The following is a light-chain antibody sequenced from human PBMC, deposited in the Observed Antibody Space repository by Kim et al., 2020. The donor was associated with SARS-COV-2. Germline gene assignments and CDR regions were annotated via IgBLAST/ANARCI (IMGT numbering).Light chain of an antibody. CDR3: LQYNNWPRT. J-gene: IGKJ1*01. Sequence: EIVMTQSPAILSVSPGERATLSCRASQSVSHNLAWYQQKRCQTPRLLISGASARATGIPDRFSGGGSGTEFTLTISSLQSEDFAVYYCLQYNNWPRTFGQGTKVDIK. CDR1: QSVSHN. CDR2: GAS. V-gene: IGKV3-15*01.